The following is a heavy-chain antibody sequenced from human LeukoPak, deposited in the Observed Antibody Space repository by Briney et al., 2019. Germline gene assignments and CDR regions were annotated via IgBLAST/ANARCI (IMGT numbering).Heavy chain of an antibody. V-gene: IGHV4-34*01. J-gene: IGHJ4*02. CDR2: INHSGST. D-gene: IGHD2-2*01. CDR3: AKGLGYCSSTSCPHFDY. Sequence: PSETLSLTCAVYGGSFSGYHWSWIRRPPGKGLEWIGEINHSGSTNYNPSLKSRVAISVDTSKNQFSLKLSSVTAADTAVYYCAKGLGYCSSTSCPHFDYWGQGTLVTVSP. CDR1: GGSFSGYH.